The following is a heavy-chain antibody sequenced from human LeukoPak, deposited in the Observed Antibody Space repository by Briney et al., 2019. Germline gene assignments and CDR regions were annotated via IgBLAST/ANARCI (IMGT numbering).Heavy chain of an antibody. CDR1: TSR. CDR3: ARDVSVAASGLVGY. J-gene: IGHJ4*02. Sequence: ASVKVSCKATSRISWVRQAPGQGLEWMGWIGTYGGDTYYAQKFQGRITVTTDTSTSTVYMELRNLRSDDTAVYYCARDVSVAASGLVGYWGQGTLVTVSS. D-gene: IGHD6-13*01. CDR2: IGTYGGDT. V-gene: IGHV1-18*01.